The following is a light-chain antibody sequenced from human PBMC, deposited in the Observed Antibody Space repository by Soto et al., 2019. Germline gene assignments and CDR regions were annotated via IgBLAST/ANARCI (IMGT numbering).Light chain of an antibody. J-gene: IGLJ2*01. Sequence: QSVLTQPPSVSGSPGQSVTISCIGTSSDVGTYDRVSWYQAPPGTAPKLIIYEVHYRPSGVPDRFSGSKSGNTASLTISGLQDEDEADYYCSSYAASTTLLFGGGTKLTVL. CDR3: SSYAASTTLL. CDR2: EVH. CDR1: SSDVGTYDR. V-gene: IGLV2-18*02.